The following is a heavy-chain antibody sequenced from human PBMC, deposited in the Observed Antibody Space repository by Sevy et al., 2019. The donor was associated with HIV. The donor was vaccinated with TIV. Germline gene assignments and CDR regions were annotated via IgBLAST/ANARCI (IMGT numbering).Heavy chain of an antibody. Sequence: ASVKVSCKASGGIFSSYAISWVRQAPGQGLEWMGGIIPIFGTANYAQKFQGGVTITADESTRTAYMELSSLRSEDTAVYYCAREDSYGRGATTNYFDYWGQGTLVTVSS. CDR1: GGIFSSYA. V-gene: IGHV1-69*13. CDR2: IIPIFGTA. J-gene: IGHJ4*02. CDR3: AREDSYGRGATTNYFDY. D-gene: IGHD5-18*01.